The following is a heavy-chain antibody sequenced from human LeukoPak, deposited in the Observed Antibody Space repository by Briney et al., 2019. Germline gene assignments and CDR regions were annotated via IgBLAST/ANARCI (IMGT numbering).Heavy chain of an antibody. CDR2: IIPILGIA. CDR3: ARPEGNQPDDAFDI. V-gene: IGHV1-69*04. Sequence: SVKVSCKASGGTFSSYAISWVRQAPGQGLEWMGRIIPILGIANYAQKSQGRVTITADKSTSTAYMELSSLRSEDTAVYYCARPEGNQPDDAFDIWGQGTMVTVSS. J-gene: IGHJ3*02. D-gene: IGHD1-14*01. CDR1: GGTFSSYA.